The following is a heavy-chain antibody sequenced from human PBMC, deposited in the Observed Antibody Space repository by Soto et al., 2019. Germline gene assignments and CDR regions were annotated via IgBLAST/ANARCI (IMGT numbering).Heavy chain of an antibody. CDR1: FSEYY. D-gene: IGHD4-17*01. CDR3: VSGFCDGDTSALYFER. CDR2: ISGSDNNI. Sequence: FSEYYLSWIRQSPGNRLVWLYYISGSDNNIYYADSVKGRCTISRDNDKKTLYLHMNSLRVEDKAVHYCVSGFCDGDTSALYFERWGQGTQVTVSS. V-gene: IGHV3-11*01. J-gene: IGHJ4*02.